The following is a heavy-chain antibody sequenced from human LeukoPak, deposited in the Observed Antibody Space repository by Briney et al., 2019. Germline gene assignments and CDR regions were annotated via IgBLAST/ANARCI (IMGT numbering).Heavy chain of an antibody. CDR1: GYTFTAYF. CDR3: AANWNDVEAFDI. D-gene: IGHD1-1*01. J-gene: IGHJ3*02. V-gene: IGHV1-2*02. Sequence: SSKASGYTFTAYFMHSVRQAPGQGREWWGWINPNSGVTNYAQTLQGRVTMTRDKSRTTPYMELSRLRSDDTAVYYCAANWNDVEAFDIWGEGTMVTVSS. CDR2: INPNSGVT.